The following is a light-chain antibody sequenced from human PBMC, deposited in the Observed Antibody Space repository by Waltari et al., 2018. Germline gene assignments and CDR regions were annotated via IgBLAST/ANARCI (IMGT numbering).Light chain of an antibody. CDR3: QQYITYPLT. CDR1: QNVYIW. J-gene: IGKJ4*01. CDR2: GAS. V-gene: IGKV1-5*01. Sequence: DIQMTQSPSTLSASVGDRVTITCRASQNVYIWLAWYQQKPGKAPKLLIYGASTLESGVPLRFSGSGSGTEFTITISSLQPDDFATYYCQQYITYPLTFGGGARVEIK.